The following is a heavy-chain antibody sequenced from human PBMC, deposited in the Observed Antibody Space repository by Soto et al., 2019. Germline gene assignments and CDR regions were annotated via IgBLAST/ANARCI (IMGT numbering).Heavy chain of an antibody. CDR3: VRSYTYGAQRFDY. CDR1: GDSMSTYY. J-gene: IGHJ4*01. V-gene: IGHV4-59*01. D-gene: IGHD3-10*01. CDR2: IYDSGST. Sequence: SETLSLTCSVSGDSMSTYYWTWIRQPPGKGLEWIGYIYDSGSTNYNSSLKSRVTISLDTSKNQFSLKLSSVTAADTAMYYCVRSYTYGAQRFDYWGHGXLVTVYS.